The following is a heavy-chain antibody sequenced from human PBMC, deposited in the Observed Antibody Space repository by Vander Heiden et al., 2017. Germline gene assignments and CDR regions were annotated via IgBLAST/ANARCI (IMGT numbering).Heavy chain of an antibody. Sequence: EVQLVESGGGLVKPGGSLRLSCAASGFTFTNAWMNWVRQAPGKGLEWVGRVKSKTNTETADYAAPVKARFTISRDDSENTLYLQMNSLKTEDTALYYCTAGFYDTGGTDSWGQGTLVTVSS. CDR1: GFTFTNAW. D-gene: IGHD3-22*01. CDR2: VKSKTNTETA. V-gene: IGHV3-15*07. J-gene: IGHJ4*02. CDR3: TAGFYDTGGTDS.